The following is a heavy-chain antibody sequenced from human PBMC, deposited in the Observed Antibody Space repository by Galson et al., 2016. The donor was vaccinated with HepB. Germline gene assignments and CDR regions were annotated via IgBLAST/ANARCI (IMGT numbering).Heavy chain of an antibody. CDR2: IIPFFGTT. CDR1: GGSFSNYG. D-gene: IGHD2-8*01. V-gene: IGHV1-69*13. Sequence: SVKVSCKAPGGSFSNYGISWVRQAPGQGLEWMGGIIPFFGTTNYAPKFQGRITINADESTSTAYLELSSLTSEDTAVYFCAREAGGYCTSGFCFSNYWGQGSLITVSS. CDR3: AREAGGYCTSGFCFSNY. J-gene: IGHJ4*02.